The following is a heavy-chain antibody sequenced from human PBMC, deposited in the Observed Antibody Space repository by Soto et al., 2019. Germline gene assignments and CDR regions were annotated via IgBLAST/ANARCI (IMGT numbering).Heavy chain of an antibody. CDR2: IYYSGST. Sequence: PSETLSLTCTVSGGSVSGYYWSWIRQPPGKGLEWIGYIYYSGSTNYNPSLKSRVTISVDTSKNQFSLKLSSVTAADTAIYYCARHLRLDYWGQRTLVTVSA. J-gene: IGHJ4*02. CDR1: GGSVSGYY. D-gene: IGHD4-17*01. V-gene: IGHV4-59*08. CDR3: ARHLRLDY.